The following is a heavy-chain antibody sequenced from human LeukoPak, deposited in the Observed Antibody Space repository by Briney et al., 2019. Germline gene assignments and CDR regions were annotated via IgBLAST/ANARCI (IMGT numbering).Heavy chain of an antibody. CDR1: GGSISGYY. V-gene: IGHV4-59*08. CDR3: ARQGGYIAPLAL. CDR2: ISYSGKT. Sequence: SETLSLTCTVPGGSISGYYWSWVRQAPGKGLEWSGYISYSGKTNYNPSLQCRVTISVDTSKNQFSLKLTSVTAADTAVYYCARQGGYIAPLALWGQGTLVTVSA. D-gene: IGHD6-13*01. J-gene: IGHJ4*02.